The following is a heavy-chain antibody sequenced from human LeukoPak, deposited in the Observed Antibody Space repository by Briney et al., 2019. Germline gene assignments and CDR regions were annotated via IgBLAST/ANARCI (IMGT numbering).Heavy chain of an antibody. CDR2: IIPIFGTA. Sequence: GASVKVSCKASGGTFSSYAISWVRQAPGQGLEWMGGIIPIFGTANYAQKFQGRVTITADKSTSTAYMELSRLTSDDTAVCFCARDFCSGGRCYGYFDYWGQGTLVTVSS. CDR1: GGTFSSYA. D-gene: IGHD2-15*01. CDR3: ARDFCSGGRCYGYFDY. J-gene: IGHJ4*02. V-gene: IGHV1-69*06.